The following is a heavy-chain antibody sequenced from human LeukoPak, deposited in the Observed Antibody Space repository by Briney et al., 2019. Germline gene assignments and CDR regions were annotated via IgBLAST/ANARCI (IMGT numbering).Heavy chain of an antibody. CDR2: ISNDGNNE. CDR1: GFSFRSFA. Sequence: AGRSLRLSCAASGFSFRSFAMHWVRQAAGKGLEWVAVISNDGNNEYYADSVKVRLTISRDNSKNSVYLQMNSLRVEDTAVYYCARAGFCSGDSCYDIDYWGQGTLVTVSS. V-gene: IGHV3-30-3*01. CDR3: ARAGFCSGDSCYDIDY. D-gene: IGHD2-15*01. J-gene: IGHJ4*02.